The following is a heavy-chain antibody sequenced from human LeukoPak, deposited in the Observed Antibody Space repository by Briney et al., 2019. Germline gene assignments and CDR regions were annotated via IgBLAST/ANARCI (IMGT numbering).Heavy chain of an antibody. Sequence: PGGSLRLSCAASGLTVSSNYMSWVRQAPGKGLEWVSVIYSGGSTYYADSVKGRFTISRDNSKNTLYLQMNSLRAEDTAVYYCARDPYGDSAFDIWGQGTMVTVSS. CDR1: GLTVSSNY. J-gene: IGHJ3*02. CDR2: IYSGGST. D-gene: IGHD4-17*01. V-gene: IGHV3-53*01. CDR3: ARDPYGDSAFDI.